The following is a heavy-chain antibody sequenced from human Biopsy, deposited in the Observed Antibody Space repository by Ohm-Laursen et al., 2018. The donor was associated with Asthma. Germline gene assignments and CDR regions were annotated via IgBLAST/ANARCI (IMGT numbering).Heavy chain of an antibody. J-gene: IGHJ2*01. D-gene: IGHD6-6*01. CDR2: IYYSGRT. CDR3: ARAVSSSSYWYFDL. Sequence: GTLSLTCFVSGDAMSTGGSYWGWIRQSPGKGLEWIGSIYYSGRTYYNPSLESRVTISADTSKNHFSLKVTSVTAADTAVYYCARAVSSSSYWYFDLWGRGDLVTVSS. CDR1: GDAMSTGGSY. V-gene: IGHV4-39*02.